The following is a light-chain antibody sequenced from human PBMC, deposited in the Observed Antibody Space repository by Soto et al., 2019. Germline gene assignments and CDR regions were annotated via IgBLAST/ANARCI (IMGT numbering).Light chain of an antibody. CDR3: AAWDDSLRGVV. V-gene: IGLV1-47*01. J-gene: IGLJ2*01. CDR2: KNN. CDR1: LSNIERNF. Sequence: QSVLTQPPSASGTPGQRVTISCSGSLSNIERNFIYWYKQLPGSAPKLLNKKNNERHSGVPDRFSGSMSGSSASLAICGLRSEDEADYHCAAWDDSLRGVVFGGGTKVTVL.